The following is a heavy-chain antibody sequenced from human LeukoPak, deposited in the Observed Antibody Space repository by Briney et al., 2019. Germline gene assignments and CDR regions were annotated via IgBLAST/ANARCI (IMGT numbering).Heavy chain of an antibody. CDR3: AKDPLGRFDP. J-gene: IGHJ5*02. CDR1: GFTLSTYA. Sequence: GGSLRLSCAASGFTLSTYAMSWVRQAPGKGLEWVSAISGGKTYYAASVKGRFTISRDNTKNTLDLQMSSLRAEDTAVYYCAKDPLGRFDPWGQGTLVTVSS. V-gene: IGHV3-23*01. D-gene: IGHD1-14*01. CDR2: ISGGKT.